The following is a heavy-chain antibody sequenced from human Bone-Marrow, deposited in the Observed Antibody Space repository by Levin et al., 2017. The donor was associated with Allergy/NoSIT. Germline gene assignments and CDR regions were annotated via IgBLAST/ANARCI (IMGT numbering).Heavy chain of an antibody. CDR1: GFTFRNYA. CDR2: ISLDGNTQ. J-gene: IGHJ4*02. Sequence: GESLKISCAVSGFTFRNYAMHWVRQAPGRGLEWVAFISLDGNTQYYADSVKGRFTVSRDNSNNTLHLQMNSLRVEDTAIYYCAKDTYTRSGGSCYFFDYWGQGALVTVSS. CDR3: AKDTYTRSGGSCYFFDY. V-gene: IGHV3-30*18. D-gene: IGHD2-15*01.